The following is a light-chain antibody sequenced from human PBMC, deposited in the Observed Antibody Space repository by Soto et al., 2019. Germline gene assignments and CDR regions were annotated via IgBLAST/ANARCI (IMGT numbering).Light chain of an antibody. CDR2: EVS. CDR1: SSDIGNYDF. Sequence: QSVLTQPASVSGSPGQSITISCTGTSSDIGNYDFVSWYQQVPGTAPKAMIYEVSSRPSGVSNRFSGSKSGNTASLTISGRQAEDEAYYYCSSYTTSTSFILFGGGTKVTVL. V-gene: IGLV2-14*01. J-gene: IGLJ2*01. CDR3: SSYTTSTSFIL.